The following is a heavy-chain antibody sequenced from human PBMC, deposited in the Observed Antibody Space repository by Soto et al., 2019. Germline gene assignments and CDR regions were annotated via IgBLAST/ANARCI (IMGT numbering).Heavy chain of an antibody. CDR3: ARLTRGVYDLDRLWEKFDY. CDR2: IYWDYDK. Sequence: QITVKESGLTLVKPTETLTLTCTFSGFSLSSIGMGVGWIRQPPGKALEWLALIYWDYDKRYSPSLSSRLTITQDPSKNQVDLTMTTMDPVDTATYYCARLTRGVYDLDRLWEKFDYWGQGTLVTVSS. CDR1: GFSLSSIGMG. J-gene: IGHJ4*02. D-gene: IGHD5-12*01. V-gene: IGHV2-5*02.